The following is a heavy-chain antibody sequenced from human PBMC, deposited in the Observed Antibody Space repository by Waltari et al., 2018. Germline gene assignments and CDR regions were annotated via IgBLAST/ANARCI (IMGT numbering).Heavy chain of an antibody. Sequence: EVQLVESGGGLVQPGGSLSLSCAASGFTFSSYWMHWVRQAPGKGLVWVARINSDGSSTSYADSVKGRFTISRDSAKNTLYLQMNSLRAEDTAVYYCARVDYDSSGYYDYWGQGTLVTVSS. CDR3: ARVDYDSSGYYDY. CDR1: GFTFSSYW. CDR2: INSDGSST. D-gene: IGHD3-22*01. V-gene: IGHV3-74*01. J-gene: IGHJ4*02.